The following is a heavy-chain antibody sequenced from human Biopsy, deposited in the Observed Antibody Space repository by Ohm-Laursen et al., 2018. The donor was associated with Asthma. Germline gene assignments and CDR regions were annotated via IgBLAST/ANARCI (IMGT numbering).Heavy chain of an antibody. CDR2: ISAYNGNT. V-gene: IGHV1-18*04. CDR1: GYTFTSYG. D-gene: IGHD1-26*01. J-gene: IGHJ4*02. CDR3: ARAGALIVGATMGY. Sequence: VASVKVSCKTSGYTFTSYGISWVRQAPGQGLEWMGWISAYNGNTNYAQKLQGRVTMTTDTSTSTAYMELRSLRSDDTAVYYCARAGALIVGATMGYWGQGTLVTVSS.